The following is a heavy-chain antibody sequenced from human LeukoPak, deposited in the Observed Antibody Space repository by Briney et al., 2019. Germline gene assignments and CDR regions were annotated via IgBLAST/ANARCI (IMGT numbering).Heavy chain of an antibody. Sequence: SETLSLTCTVSGGSISSGGYYWSWIRQHPGKGLEWIGYIYYSGSTYYNPSLKSRVTISVDTSKNQFSLKLSSVTAADTAVYYCARGLVEGSSATYCSSTSCPYNWFDPWGQGTPVTVSS. V-gene: IGHV4-31*03. CDR2: IYYSGST. J-gene: IGHJ5*02. CDR1: GGSISSGGYY. CDR3: ARGLVEGSSATYCSSTSCPYNWFDP. D-gene: IGHD2-2*01.